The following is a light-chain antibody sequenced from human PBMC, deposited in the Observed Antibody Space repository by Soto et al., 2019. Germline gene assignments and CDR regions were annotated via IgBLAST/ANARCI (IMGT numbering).Light chain of an antibody. V-gene: IGKV1-39*01. CDR2: GAS. CDR1: QSVNIY. CDR3: PHTYSTPYT. J-gene: IGKJ2*01. Sequence: DIQMTQSPSSLSASVGDRVTITCRASQSVNIYLSWYQQKPEKAPNLLIYGASNLQSGVPSRFSGSGSGTDFTLTISSLQPEDSATYYCPHTYSTPYTFGQGTKVEIK.